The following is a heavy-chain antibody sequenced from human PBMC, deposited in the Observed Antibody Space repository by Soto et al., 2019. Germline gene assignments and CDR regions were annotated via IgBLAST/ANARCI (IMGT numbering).Heavy chain of an antibody. CDR1: GGSISSGGYS. Sequence: QLQLQESGSGLVKPSQTLSLTCAVSGGSISSGGYSWSWIRQPPGKGLEWIGYIYHSGSTYYNPSLQSRVPISVVRSTNQFSLKLSSVTAADTAVSYCARGMTTVTTYDYWGQGTLVTVSS. CDR2: IYHSGST. J-gene: IGHJ4*02. V-gene: IGHV4-30-2*01. D-gene: IGHD4-17*01. CDR3: ARGMTTVTTYDY.